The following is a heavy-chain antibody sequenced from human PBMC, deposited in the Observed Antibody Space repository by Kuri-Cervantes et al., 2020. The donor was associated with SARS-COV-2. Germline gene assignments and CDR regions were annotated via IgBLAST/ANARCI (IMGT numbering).Heavy chain of an antibody. CDR1: GDSIGSGSNF. Sequence: SETLSLTCTVSGDSIGSGSNFWSWIRKPAGKGLEWIGYIYTSGGTNYNPSLKSRVTISRDTSKNQFSLKLSSVTAADTAVYYCARDPNANHNNWFDPWGQGTLVTVSS. CDR2: IYTSGGT. CDR3: ARDPNANHNNWFDP. V-gene: IGHV4-61*10. D-gene: IGHD4/OR15-4a*01. J-gene: IGHJ5*02.